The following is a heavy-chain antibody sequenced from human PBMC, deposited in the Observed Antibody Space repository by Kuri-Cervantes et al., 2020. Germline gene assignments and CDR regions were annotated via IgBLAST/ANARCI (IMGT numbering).Heavy chain of an antibody. CDR1: GFTFDDYA. D-gene: IGHD3-16*01. J-gene: IGHJ4*02. CDR3: AKGLDTYYYSYYDY. Sequence: GGSLRLSCAASGFTFDDYAMRWVRQAPGKGLEWVSGISWNSGSIGYADSVKGRFTISRDNAKNSLYLQMNSLRAEDTAFYYCAKGLDTYYYSYYDYWGQGTLVTVSS. V-gene: IGHV3-9*01. CDR2: ISWNSGSI.